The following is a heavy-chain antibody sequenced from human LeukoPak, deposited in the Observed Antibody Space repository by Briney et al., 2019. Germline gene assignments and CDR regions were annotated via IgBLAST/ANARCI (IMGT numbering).Heavy chain of an antibody. V-gene: IGHV4-34*01. J-gene: IGHJ4*02. Sequence: SETLSLTCAVYGXSFSGYYRSWIRQPPGKGLEWIGDINYSGDTNYNPSLKSRVTISVDRSKNQVSLKLRSVTVADTAMYYCARVDYGNVLFDYWGQGTLVTVSS. CDR3: ARVDYGNVLFDY. D-gene: IGHD4-17*01. CDR1: GXSFSGYY. CDR2: INYSGDT.